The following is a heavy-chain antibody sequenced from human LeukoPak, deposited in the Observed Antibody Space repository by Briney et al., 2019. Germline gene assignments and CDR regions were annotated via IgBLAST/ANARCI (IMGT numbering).Heavy chain of an antibody. J-gene: IGHJ6*03. Sequence: PSETLSLTCTVSGGSISSSSYYWGWVRQPPGKGLEWIGEINHSGSTNYNPSLKSRVTISVDTSKNQFSLKLSSVTAADTAVYYCARRRLRYFDWLEGDYYYYYMDVGGKGTRVTIPS. V-gene: IGHV4-39*07. CDR3: ARRRLRYFDWLEGDYYYYYMDV. CDR2: INHSGST. CDR1: GGSISSSSYY. D-gene: IGHD3-9*01.